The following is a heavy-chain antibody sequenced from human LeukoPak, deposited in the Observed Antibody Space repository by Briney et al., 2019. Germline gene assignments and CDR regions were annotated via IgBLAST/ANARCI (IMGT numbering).Heavy chain of an antibody. Sequence: GGSLRLSCAASGFTFSSYAMSWVRQAPGKGLEWVSAISGSGGSTYCADSVKGRFTISRDNSKNTLYLQMNSLRAEDAAVYYCAKYDILTGIADWGQGTLVTVSS. V-gene: IGHV3-23*01. CDR1: GFTFSSYA. D-gene: IGHD3-9*01. J-gene: IGHJ4*02. CDR3: AKYDILTGIAD. CDR2: ISGSGGST.